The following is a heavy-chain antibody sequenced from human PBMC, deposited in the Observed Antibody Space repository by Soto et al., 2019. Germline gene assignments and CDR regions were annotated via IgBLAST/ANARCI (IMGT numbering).Heavy chain of an antibody. CDR1: GFTFDDYA. Sequence: EVQLVESGGGLVQPGRSLRLSCAASGFTFDDYAMHWVRQAPGKGLEWASGISWNSGSIGYADSVKGRFTISRDNAKNSLYLQMNSLRAEDTALYYCAKEVYAPYYYYCYRDVWGKGTTVTVSS. D-gene: IGHD2-8*01. V-gene: IGHV3-9*01. CDR2: ISWNSGSI. CDR3: AKEVYAPYYYYCYRDV. J-gene: IGHJ6*03.